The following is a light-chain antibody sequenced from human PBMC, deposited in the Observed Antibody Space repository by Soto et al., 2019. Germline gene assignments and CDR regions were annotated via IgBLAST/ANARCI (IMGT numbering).Light chain of an antibody. CDR2: LNSDGSH. V-gene: IGLV4-69*01. Sequence: QPVLTQSPSASASLGASVKLTCTLSSGHSTYAIAWHQQQREKGPRYLMKLNSDGSHSKGDGIPDRFSGSTSGAERYLTISSLQSEDEADSYCQTWGAGIPVVFGGGTKLTVL. J-gene: IGLJ2*01. CDR1: SGHSTYA. CDR3: QTWGAGIPVV.